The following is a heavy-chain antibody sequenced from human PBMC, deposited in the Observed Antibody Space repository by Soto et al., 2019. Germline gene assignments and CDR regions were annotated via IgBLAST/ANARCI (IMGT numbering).Heavy chain of an antibody. J-gene: IGHJ1*01. D-gene: IGHD2-15*01. Sequence: QVQLVESGGGVVQPGRSLRLSCAASGFTFSSYGMHWVRQAPGKGLEWVAVIWYDGSNKYYADSVKGRFTISRDNSKNTLYLQMNSLRAEDTAVYYCARGVYCSGGSCYPYADYFQHWGQGTLVTVSS. CDR2: IWYDGSNK. V-gene: IGHV3-33*01. CDR3: ARGVYCSGGSCYPYADYFQH. CDR1: GFTFSSYG.